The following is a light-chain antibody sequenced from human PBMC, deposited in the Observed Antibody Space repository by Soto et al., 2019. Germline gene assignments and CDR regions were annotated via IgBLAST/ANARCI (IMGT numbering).Light chain of an antibody. V-gene: IGLV4-69*01. Sequence: QSVLTQSPSASASLGASVKLTCTLSSGHISYAIAWHQQQPEKGPRYLMKLNSDGSHSKGDGIPDRFSGSSSGAARYLIISSLQSEDEADYYCQTWGTGIHVFGTGTKLTVL. CDR1: SGHISYA. CDR3: QTWGTGIHV. CDR2: LNSDGSH. J-gene: IGLJ1*01.